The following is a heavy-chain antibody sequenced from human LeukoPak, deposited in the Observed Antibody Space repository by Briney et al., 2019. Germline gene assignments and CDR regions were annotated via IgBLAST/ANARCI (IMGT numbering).Heavy chain of an antibody. CDR3: ARGPPTTMTNRYFGLFDP. CDR2: INPSGGPA. V-gene: IGHV1-46*01. Sequence: ASVKVSCKASGYTFTSYGISWVRQAPGQGLEWMGIINPSGGPANYAQKNQGRVTMTRDTSTSTVYMELNSLKSEDTAVYYCARGPPTTMTNRYFGLFDPWGQGTSVTVSS. D-gene: IGHD4-17*01. CDR1: GYTFTSYG. J-gene: IGHJ5*02.